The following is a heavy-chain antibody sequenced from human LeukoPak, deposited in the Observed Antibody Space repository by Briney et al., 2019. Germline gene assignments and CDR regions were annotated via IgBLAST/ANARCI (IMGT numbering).Heavy chain of an antibody. D-gene: IGHD4-17*01. J-gene: IGHJ5*02. CDR2: ISWNSGSI. Sequence: LRLSCAASGFTFSSYSMNWVRQAPGKGLEWVSGISWNSGSIGYADSVKGRFTISRDNAKNSLYLQMNSLRAEDTALYYCAKGLATVTTSWFDPWGQGTLVTVSS. CDR1: GFTFSSYS. V-gene: IGHV3-9*01. CDR3: AKGLATVTTSWFDP.